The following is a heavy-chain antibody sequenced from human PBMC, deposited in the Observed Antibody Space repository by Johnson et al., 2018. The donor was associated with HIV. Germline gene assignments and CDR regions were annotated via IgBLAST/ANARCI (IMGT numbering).Heavy chain of an antibody. CDR2: INWNSGSR. V-gene: IGHV3-9*01. CDR1: GFTFDDYA. CDR3: ARDTDDFWSGEGAFDS. D-gene: IGHD3-3*01. Sequence: VQLVESGGNLVQPGRSLRLSCAASGFTFDDYAMHWVRQAPGKGPEWVSGINWNSGSRGYTDSVKGRFTISRDNSRNTLNLQMNNLRAEDTGVYYCARDTDDFWSGEGAFDSWGQGTMVTVSS. J-gene: IGHJ3*02.